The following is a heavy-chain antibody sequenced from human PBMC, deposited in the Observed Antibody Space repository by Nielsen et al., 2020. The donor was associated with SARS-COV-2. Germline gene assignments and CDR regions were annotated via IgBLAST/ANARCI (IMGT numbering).Heavy chain of an antibody. CDR3: ARAAYGYYGSGSRVYGMDV. D-gene: IGHD3-10*01. J-gene: IGHJ6*02. V-gene: IGHV4-34*01. CDR1: GGSFSGYY. Sequence: SETLSLTCAVYGGSFSGYYWSWIRQPPGKGLEWIGEINHSGSTNYNPSLKSRVTISVDTSKNQFSLKLSSVTAADTAVYYCARAAYGYYGSGSRVYGMDVWGQGTTVTVSS. CDR2: INHSGST.